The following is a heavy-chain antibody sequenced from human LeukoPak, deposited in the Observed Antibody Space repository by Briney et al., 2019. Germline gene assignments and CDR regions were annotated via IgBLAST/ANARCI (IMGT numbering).Heavy chain of an antibody. CDR3: ARSGVFSGYDAFDI. CDR2: IYYSGNT. V-gene: IGHV4-39*01. CDR1: GGSIISSSYY. J-gene: IGHJ3*02. Sequence: SETLSLTCTVSGGSIISSSYYWGWLRQPPGKGLEWIGSIYYSGNTYYNPSLKCRVTISVDTSKNQFSLKVTSVTAADTAVYYCARSGVFSGYDAFDIWGQGTMVTVSS. D-gene: IGHD3-9*01.